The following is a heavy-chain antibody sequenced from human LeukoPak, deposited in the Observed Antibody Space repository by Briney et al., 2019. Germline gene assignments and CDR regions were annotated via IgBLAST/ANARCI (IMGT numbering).Heavy chain of an antibody. CDR3: ARGYKYYFDY. CDR2: IYTSGST. V-gene: IGHV4-59*10. Sequence: SETLSLTCAVYGGSFSGYYWSWIRQPPGKGLEWIGRIYTSGSTNYNPSLKSRVTMSVDTSKNQFSLKLSSVTAADTAVYYCARGYKYYFDYWGQGTLVTVSS. J-gene: IGHJ4*02. CDR1: GGSFSGYY. D-gene: IGHD1-1*01.